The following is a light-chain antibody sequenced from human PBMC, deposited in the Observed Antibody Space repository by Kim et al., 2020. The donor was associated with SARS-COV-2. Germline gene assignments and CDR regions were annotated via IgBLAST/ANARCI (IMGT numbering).Light chain of an antibody. CDR2: GTK. J-gene: IGLJ2*01. CDR3: QAYDSSLSGPT. CDR1: SANIEAGYA. Sequence: RVSSSCTGSSANIEAGYAVHWYQQLPGTAPKLLIYGTKSRPSGVPDRFSGSKSDTSDSLTITGLQAEDEADYFCQAYDSSLSGPTFGGGTKLTVL. V-gene: IGLV1-40*01.